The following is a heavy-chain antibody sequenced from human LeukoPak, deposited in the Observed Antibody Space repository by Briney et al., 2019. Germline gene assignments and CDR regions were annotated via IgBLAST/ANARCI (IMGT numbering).Heavy chain of an antibody. J-gene: IGHJ4*02. CDR1: GFTFSSYA. D-gene: IGHD3-10*01. CDR2: ISYDGSNK. V-gene: IGHV3-30*04. Sequence: GGSLRLSCAASGFTFSSYAMHWVRQAPGKGLEWVAVISYDGSNKYYADSVKGRFTISRDNAKNSLYLQMNSLRAEDTAVYYCARSGSGSYYKTSDYWGQGTLVTVSS. CDR3: ARSGSGSYYKTSDY.